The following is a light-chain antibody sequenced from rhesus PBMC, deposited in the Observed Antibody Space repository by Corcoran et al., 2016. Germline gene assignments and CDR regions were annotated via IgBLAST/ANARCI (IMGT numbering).Light chain of an antibody. V-gene: IGKV3-40*03. CDR3: QQYNDLLWT. CDR1: ESVGSY. CDR2: SAY. Sequence: EIVMTQSPATLSLSPGETATLSCRASESVGSYLAWYQQNPVQAPKLLVHSAYFRPPGIPDRFSGSGSRTEVTLTSSSLEPEDVGVYHCQQYNDLLWTFGQGTKVEIK. J-gene: IGKJ1*01.